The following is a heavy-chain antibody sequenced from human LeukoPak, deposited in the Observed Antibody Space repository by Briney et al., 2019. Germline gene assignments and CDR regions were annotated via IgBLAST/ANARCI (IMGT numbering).Heavy chain of an antibody. CDR3: ARIYGIAAAGTGFDY. CDR2: INPSGGST. Sequence: ASVKVSCKASGYIFTSYFLYWVRQAPGQGLEWMGLINPSGGSTRYAQKLQGRVTMTTDTSTSTAYMELRSLRSDDTAVYYCARIYGIAAAGTGFDYWGQGTLVTVSS. J-gene: IGHJ4*02. V-gene: IGHV1-46*01. CDR1: GYIFTSYF. D-gene: IGHD6-13*01.